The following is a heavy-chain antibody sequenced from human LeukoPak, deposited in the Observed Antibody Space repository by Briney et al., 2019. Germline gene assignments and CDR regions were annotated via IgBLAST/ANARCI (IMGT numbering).Heavy chain of an antibody. CDR3: AKAPEYDFWSGYHLNYYYGMDV. V-gene: IGHV3-30*18. J-gene: IGHJ6*02. CDR2: ISYYGSNK. CDR1: GFTFSSYR. D-gene: IGHD3-3*01. Sequence: GGSLRLSCAASGFTFSSYRMHWVRQAPGKGLEWVAVISYYGSNKYYADSVKRRFTISRDNSKNTLYLQMNSLRAEDTAVYYCAKAPEYDFWSGYHLNYYYGMDVWGQGTTVTVSS.